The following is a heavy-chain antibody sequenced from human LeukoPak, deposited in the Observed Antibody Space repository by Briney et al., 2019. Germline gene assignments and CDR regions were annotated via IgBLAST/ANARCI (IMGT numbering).Heavy chain of an antibody. Sequence: PGGSLRLSCAASGFTFSSYGMHWVRQAPGKGLEWVAVIWYDGSNKYYADSVKGRFTISRDNSKNTLYLQMNSLRAEDTAVYYCARGPQVGATILAVGQTGYGMDVWGQGTTVTVSS. V-gene: IGHV3-33*01. CDR2: IWYDGSNK. CDR3: ARGPQVGATILAVGQTGYGMDV. J-gene: IGHJ6*02. D-gene: IGHD1-26*01. CDR1: GFTFSSYG.